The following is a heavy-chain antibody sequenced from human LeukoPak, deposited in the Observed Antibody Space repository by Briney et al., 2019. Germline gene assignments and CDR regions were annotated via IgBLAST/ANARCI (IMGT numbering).Heavy chain of an antibody. V-gene: IGHV3-30*18. J-gene: IGHJ4*02. CDR3: AKVLSNSGSYSPDY. CDR1: GFTFSSYG. CDR2: MSYDGGNK. D-gene: IGHD1-26*01. Sequence: GGSLRLSCAASGFTFSSYGMHWVRQAPGKGLEWVAAMSYDGGNKFYADSVKGRFTISRDISKNTLYLHMNSLRAEDTAVYYCAKVLSNSGSYSPDYWGQGTLVTVSS.